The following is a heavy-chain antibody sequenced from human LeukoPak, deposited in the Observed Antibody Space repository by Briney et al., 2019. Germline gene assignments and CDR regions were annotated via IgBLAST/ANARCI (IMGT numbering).Heavy chain of an antibody. Sequence: PSETLSLTCTVSGGSISSSSYYWGWIRQPPGKGLEWIGSIYYSGSTYYNLSLKSRVTISGDTSKNQISLKLSSVTAADTAVYYCARNKQSTVYSAFDIWGQGTMVTVSS. CDR3: ARNKQSTVYSAFDI. D-gene: IGHD5/OR15-5a*01. CDR2: IYYSGST. CDR1: GGSISSSSYY. J-gene: IGHJ3*02. V-gene: IGHV4-39*07.